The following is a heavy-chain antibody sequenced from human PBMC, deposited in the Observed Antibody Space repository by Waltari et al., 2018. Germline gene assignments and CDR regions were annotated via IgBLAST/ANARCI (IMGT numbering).Heavy chain of an antibody. CDR3: ARDHSSSWFGAFDI. D-gene: IGHD6-13*01. V-gene: IGHV1-3*01. Sequence: QVQVVQSGAEVKKPGASVKVSCKASGYTFTNYAMHWVRQAPGQRLEWMGWINAGNGNTKYSQKLQGRVTITRDTSASTAYMELSSLRSEDTAVYYCARDHSSSWFGAFDIWGQGTMVTVSS. CDR2: INAGNGNT. J-gene: IGHJ3*02. CDR1: GYTFTNYA.